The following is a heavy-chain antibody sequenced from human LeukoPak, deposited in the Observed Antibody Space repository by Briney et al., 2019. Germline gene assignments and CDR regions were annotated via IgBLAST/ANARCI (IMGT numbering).Heavy chain of an antibody. D-gene: IGHD4-11*01. J-gene: IGHJ6*02. V-gene: IGHV3-9*01. CDR3: GKSVTTDYFYFYGMGV. CDR1: GFTFDDYA. CDR2: ISWNSGSV. Sequence: QPGRSLRLSCAASGFTFDDYAMHWVRQAPGKGLEWVSGISWNSGSVGYADSVKGRFTISRDNAKNSLYLQMNSLRAEDTALYYCGKSVTTDYFYFYGMGVWGQGTTVTVSS.